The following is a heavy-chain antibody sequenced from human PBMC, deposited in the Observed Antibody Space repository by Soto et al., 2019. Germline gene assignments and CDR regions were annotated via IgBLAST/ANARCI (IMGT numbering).Heavy chain of an antibody. D-gene: IGHD6-19*01. CDR1: GFTFSTYW. Sequence: GGSLRLSCAASGFTFSTYWMHWVRQAPGKGLVWVSRVKGDGRDTTYADSVKGRFTISRDNTKNTLYLQMNSLRPEDTAVCYCARAQWLADDAFDIWGHGTMVTVS. V-gene: IGHV3-74*01. CDR3: ARAQWLADDAFDI. CDR2: VKGDGRDT. J-gene: IGHJ3*02.